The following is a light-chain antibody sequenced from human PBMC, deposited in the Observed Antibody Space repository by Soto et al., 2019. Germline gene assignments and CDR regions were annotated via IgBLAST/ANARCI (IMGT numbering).Light chain of an antibody. Sequence: DIQMTQSPSTLSASVGDRVNITCRASQSISSWLAWYQQKPGKAPKLLIYRSSDLQSGVPSRFSGSGSGTEFTLTISSLQTDDIATYCCQQYNSYFFTFGPGTKVDVK. CDR2: RSS. J-gene: IGKJ3*01. V-gene: IGKV1-5*03. CDR3: QQYNSYFFT. CDR1: QSISSW.